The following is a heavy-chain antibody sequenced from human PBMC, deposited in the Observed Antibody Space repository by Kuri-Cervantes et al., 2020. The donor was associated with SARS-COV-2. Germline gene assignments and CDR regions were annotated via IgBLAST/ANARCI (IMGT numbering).Heavy chain of an antibody. V-gene: IGHV3-23*01. Sequence: GESLKISCAASGFTFSSYAMSWVRQALGKGLEWVSAISGSGGSTYYADSVKGRFTISRDNSKNTLYLQMNSLRAEDTAVYYCAKDTDYTHDYWGQGTLVTVSS. CDR3: AKDTDYTHDY. CDR2: ISGSGGST. J-gene: IGHJ4*02. CDR1: GFTFSSYA. D-gene: IGHD4-11*01.